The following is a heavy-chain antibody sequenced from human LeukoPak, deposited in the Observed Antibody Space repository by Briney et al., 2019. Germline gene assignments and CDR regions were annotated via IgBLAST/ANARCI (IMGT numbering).Heavy chain of an antibody. Sequence: GGSLRLSCAASGFTFRTYGMNWVRQAPGKGLEWVAIISYDGSNEDYADSVKGRFTISRDDSKNTLYLQMNSLRAEDSAVYYCAKSRVRGVYYFDYWGQGTLVTVSS. V-gene: IGHV3-30*18. J-gene: IGHJ4*02. CDR2: ISYDGSNE. CDR1: GFTFRTYG. CDR3: AKSRVRGVYYFDY. D-gene: IGHD3-10*02.